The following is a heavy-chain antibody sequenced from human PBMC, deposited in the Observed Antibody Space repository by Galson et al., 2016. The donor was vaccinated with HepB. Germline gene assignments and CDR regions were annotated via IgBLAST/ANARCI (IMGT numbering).Heavy chain of an antibody. D-gene: IGHD1-26*01. CDR1: GFSFYDEY. CDR2: MSSGGTI. V-gene: IGHV3-69-1*01. J-gene: IGHJ6*02. Sequence: SLRLSCAASGFSFYDEYFDWVRRAPGKGLEWVSYMSSGGTIYYADSVKGRFTISRDNAKKSLYLQMNSLRAEDTAVYYCARDGKRGYDMEVWGQGTTVIVSS. CDR3: ARDGKRGYDMEV.